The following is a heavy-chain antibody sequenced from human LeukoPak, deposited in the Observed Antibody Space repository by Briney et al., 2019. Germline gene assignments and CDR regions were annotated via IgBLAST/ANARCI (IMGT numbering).Heavy chain of an antibody. CDR1: GGSISSTTYY. V-gene: IGHV4-39*01. J-gene: IGHJ4*02. D-gene: IGHD1-26*01. Sequence: SETLSLTCTVSGGSISSTTYYWAWIRQPPGKGLEWIGNIYYSGTTYYNPSLKSRVTISVDTSKNQFSLRLTSLTAADTAVYYCARQTHRVGRWGQGTLVTVSS. CDR2: IYYSGTT. CDR3: ARQTHRVGR.